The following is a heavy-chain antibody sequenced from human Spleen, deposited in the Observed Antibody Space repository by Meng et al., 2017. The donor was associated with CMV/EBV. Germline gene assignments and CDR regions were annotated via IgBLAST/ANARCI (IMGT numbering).Heavy chain of an antibody. J-gene: IGHJ5*02. Sequence: PSAFTCRTNYISGVRQAPGKGLDGFSVIYSGGSTYYAHSVKGRFTISRDNSKNTLYLQMNSLRAEDTAVYYCARDPVDKADHWFDPWGQGTLVTVSS. V-gene: IGHV3-66*02. CDR3: ARDPVDKADHWFDP. CDR2: IYSGGST. D-gene: IGHD5-18*01. CDR1: AFTCRTNY.